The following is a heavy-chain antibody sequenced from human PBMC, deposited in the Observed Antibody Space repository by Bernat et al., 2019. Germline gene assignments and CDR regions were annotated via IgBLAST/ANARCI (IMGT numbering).Heavy chain of an antibody. CDR2: IWYDGSNK. CDR3: ARDGPRYCSGGSCYPYY. Sequence: QVQLVESGGGVVQPGRSLRLSCAASGFTFSSYGMHWVRQAPGKGLEWVAVIWYDGSNKYNADCVKGRFTSSRDNSKNTLELQMNSLRAEDTAVYYCARDGPRYCSGGSCYPYYWGQGTLVTVSS. J-gene: IGHJ4*02. V-gene: IGHV3-33*01. CDR1: GFTFSSYG. D-gene: IGHD2-15*01.